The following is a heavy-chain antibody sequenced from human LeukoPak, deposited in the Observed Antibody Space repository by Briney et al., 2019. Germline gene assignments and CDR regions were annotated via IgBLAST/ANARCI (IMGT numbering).Heavy chain of an antibody. Sequence: GESLKISCKGSGYSFTSYWIGWVRQMPGKGLEWMGIIHPGDSDTRYSPSFQGQVTISADKSISTAYLQWSSLKASDTAMYYCARGENVLRFALNYWGQGTLVTVSS. D-gene: IGHD3-3*01. CDR3: ARGENVLRFALNY. V-gene: IGHV5-51*01. CDR1: GYSFTSYW. J-gene: IGHJ4*02. CDR2: IHPGDSDT.